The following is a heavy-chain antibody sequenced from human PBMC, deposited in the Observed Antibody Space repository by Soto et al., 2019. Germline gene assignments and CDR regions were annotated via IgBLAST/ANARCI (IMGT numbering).Heavy chain of an antibody. V-gene: IGHV4-34*01. D-gene: IGHD3-22*01. Sequence: KPSETLSLTCAVYGGSFSGYYWSWIRQPPGKGLEWIGEINHSGSTNYNPSLKSRVTISVDTSKNQFSLKLSSVTAADTAVYYCARFSKKYYYDSSGYSNWGQGTLVTVS. J-gene: IGHJ4*02. CDR3: ARFSKKYYYDSSGYSN. CDR1: GGSFSGYY. CDR2: INHSGST.